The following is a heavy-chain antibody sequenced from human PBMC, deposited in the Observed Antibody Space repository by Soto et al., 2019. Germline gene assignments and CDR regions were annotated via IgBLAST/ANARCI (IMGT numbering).Heavy chain of an antibody. V-gene: IGHV3-21*01. Sequence: EVQLVESGGGLVKPGGSLRLSCAASGFTFSSYSMNWVRQAPGKRLEWVSSISSSSSYIYYADSVKGRFTISRDNAKNSLYLQMNSLRAEDTAVYYCARESCSSTSCYDYYYYGMDVWGQGTTVTVSS. D-gene: IGHD2-2*01. J-gene: IGHJ6*02. CDR2: ISSSSSYI. CDR1: GFTFSSYS. CDR3: ARESCSSTSCYDYYYYGMDV.